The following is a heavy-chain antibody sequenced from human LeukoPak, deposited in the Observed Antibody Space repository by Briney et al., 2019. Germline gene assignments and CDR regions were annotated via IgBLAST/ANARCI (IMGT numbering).Heavy chain of an antibody. CDR3: AKEGHSSGRAGIFNV. Sequence: PGGSLRLSCAASGLSLTSSILHWIRQSPGRGLEWVAVISSDGGAQSYPDSVRGRFTISRDTSDNMLYLQMNSLRIEDTAVYYCAKEGHSSGRAGIFNVWGQGTKVTVSS. CDR2: ISSDGGAQ. V-gene: IGHV3-30-3*02. J-gene: IGHJ3*01. CDR1: GLSLTSSI. D-gene: IGHD6-25*01.